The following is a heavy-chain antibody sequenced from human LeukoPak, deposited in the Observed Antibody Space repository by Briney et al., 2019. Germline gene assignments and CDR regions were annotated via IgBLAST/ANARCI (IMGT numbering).Heavy chain of an antibody. D-gene: IGHD2-15*01. CDR3: ARVMVVAGNGGYFLY. V-gene: IGHV1-69*13. CDR2: IIPTFGST. Sequence: ASVKVSCKASGGSLSSFALNWVRQTPGQRLEWMGGIIPTFGSTNYAQKFQVRVTITADESTNTAYMELSSLRSEDTGVYYCARVMVVAGNGGYFLYWGQGTLVTVSS. J-gene: IGHJ1*01. CDR1: GGSLSSFA.